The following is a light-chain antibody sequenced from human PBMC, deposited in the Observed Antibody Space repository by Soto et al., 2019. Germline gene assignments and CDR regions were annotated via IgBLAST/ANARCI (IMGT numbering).Light chain of an antibody. Sequence: DIQMTQSPSSLSASVGDEVTITCRASQTIMTYLNWYQLKPGKPPRLLIYAASSLQSGVPSRFSGSGSGTDFTLTISSLQPEDFATYSCQQSYTSPQTFGRGTQVEIK. CDR1: QTIMTY. CDR3: QQSYTSPQT. CDR2: AAS. J-gene: IGKJ1*01. V-gene: IGKV1-39*01.